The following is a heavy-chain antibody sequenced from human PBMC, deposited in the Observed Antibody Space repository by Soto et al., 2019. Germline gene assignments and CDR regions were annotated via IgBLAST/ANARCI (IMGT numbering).Heavy chain of an antibody. V-gene: IGHV3-23*01. Sequence: EVQLLESGGGLVQPGGSLRLSCAASGFSFSSYAMSWVRQTPGKGLEWVSGLSGSGNSTFYADSVKGRLTISRDNSKNTLYLQMHSLRVKDTAIYYCARTPYYYYGMDVWGLGTTVTVSS. CDR2: LSGSGNST. CDR3: ARTPYYYYGMDV. CDR1: GFSFSSYA. D-gene: IGHD1-7*01. J-gene: IGHJ6*02.